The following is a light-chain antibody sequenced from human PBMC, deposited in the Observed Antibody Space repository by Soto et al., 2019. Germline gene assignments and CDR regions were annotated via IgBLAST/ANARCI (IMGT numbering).Light chain of an antibody. V-gene: IGKV3-11*01. CDR1: HSVCTS. J-gene: IGKJ3*01. CDR2: DAS. CDR3: QQRSTWPPFT. Sequence: EIVLTQSPATLSLSPGERATLSCRASHSVCTSLAWYQQKPGQAPRLLIYDASNRATGIPARFSGSGSGTDFTLTIGSLEPEDFAVYYCQQRSTWPPFTFGPGTKVDIK.